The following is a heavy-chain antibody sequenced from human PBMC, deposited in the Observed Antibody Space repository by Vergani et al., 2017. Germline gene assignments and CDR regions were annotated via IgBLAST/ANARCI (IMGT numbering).Heavy chain of an antibody. CDR3: TRSECSGTTCYGHYFDL. D-gene: IGHD2-15*01. CDR2: IKSDGRT. V-gene: IGHV3-66*02. CDR1: GFKFSDHY. J-gene: IGHJ4*01. Sequence: LEESGGGSVKPGGSLRLSCAASGFKFSDHYMSWVRQAPGKGLEWVSVIKSDGRTSYAESVRGRFTISRDTSRNAVYLQMNILRVEDTGVYYCTRSECSGTTCYGHYFDLWGHGILVTVSS.